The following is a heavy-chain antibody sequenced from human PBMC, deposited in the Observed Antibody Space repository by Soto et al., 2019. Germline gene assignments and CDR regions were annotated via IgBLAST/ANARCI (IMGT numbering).Heavy chain of an antibody. CDR3: TTDRTVDIVATIY. D-gene: IGHD5-12*01. V-gene: IGHV3-15*01. CDR1: GFTFSNAW. J-gene: IGHJ4*02. Sequence: PGGSLRLSCAASGFTFSNAWMSWVRQAPGKGLEWVGRIKSKTDGGTTDYAAPVKGRFTISRDDSKNTLYLQMNSLKTEDTAVYYCTTDRTVDIVATIYWGQGTLVTVSS. CDR2: IKSKTDGGTT.